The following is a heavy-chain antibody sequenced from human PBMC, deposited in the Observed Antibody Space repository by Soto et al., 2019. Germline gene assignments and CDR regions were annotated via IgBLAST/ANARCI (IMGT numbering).Heavy chain of an antibody. CDR2: ISAYNGNT. CDR1: GYTFTSYG. D-gene: IGHD6-13*01. J-gene: IGHJ6*01. Sequence: QVQLVQSGAEVKKPGASVKVSCKASGYTFTSYGISWVRQAPGQGLEWMGWISAYNGNTNYAQKIQGRVNMTTDTYTSTADMELRSLRSDDTAVYYCERDGHLSSSWYMRSGMDVWGQGTKVTVSS. V-gene: IGHV1-18*04. CDR3: ERDGHLSSSWYMRSGMDV.